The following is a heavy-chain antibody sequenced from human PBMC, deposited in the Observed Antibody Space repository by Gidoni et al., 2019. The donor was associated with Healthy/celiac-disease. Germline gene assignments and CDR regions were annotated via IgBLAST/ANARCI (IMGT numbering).Heavy chain of an antibody. CDR2: IIPILGIA. Sequence: QVQLVQSGAEVKKPGSSVKVSCQASGGTFSSYTISWVRQAPGQGLEWMGMIIPILGIANYAQKFQGRVTITADKSTSTAYMELSSLRSEDTAVYYCARSLATSYYGMDVWGQGTTVTVSS. J-gene: IGHJ6*02. CDR3: ARSLATSYYGMDV. V-gene: IGHV1-69*02. D-gene: IGHD5-12*01. CDR1: GGTFSSYT.